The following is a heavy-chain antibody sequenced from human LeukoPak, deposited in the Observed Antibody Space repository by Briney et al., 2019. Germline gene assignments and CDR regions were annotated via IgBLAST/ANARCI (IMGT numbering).Heavy chain of an antibody. CDR2: IYHSGST. V-gene: IGHV4-38-2*02. Sequence: SETLSLTCTVSGYSISSGYYWGWIRQPPGKGLEWIGSIYHSGSTNYNPSLKSRVTISVDTSKNQFSLKLSSVTAADTAVYYCARRYDRGYSSSWYGRAGYYFDYWGQGTLVTVSS. CDR1: GYSISSGYY. CDR3: ARRYDRGYSSSWYGRAGYYFDY. D-gene: IGHD6-13*01. J-gene: IGHJ4*02.